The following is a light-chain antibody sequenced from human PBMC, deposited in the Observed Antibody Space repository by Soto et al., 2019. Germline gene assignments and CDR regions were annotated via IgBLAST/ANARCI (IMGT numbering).Light chain of an antibody. V-gene: IGKV3-11*01. CDR3: QQRRIWPDT. J-gene: IGKJ2*01. CDR1: ESVSRY. CDR2: DAS. Sequence: EIVLTQSPATLSLSPGERATLSCRASESVSRYLAWYQQKPGQAPRLLIYDASNRATGIPARFSGSGSGTDFTLTISSLEPEDFAVYYCQQRRIWPDTFGQGTKVEIK.